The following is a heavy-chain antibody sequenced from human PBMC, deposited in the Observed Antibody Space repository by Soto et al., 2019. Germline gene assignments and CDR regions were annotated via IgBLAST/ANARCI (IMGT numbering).Heavy chain of an antibody. D-gene: IGHD1-1*01. CDR3: AREWNPLNWFDP. J-gene: IGHJ5*02. Sequence: GGSLRLSCAASGFTFSSHSMNWVRQAPGKGLEWVSYISSSSSTIYYADSVKGRFTISRDNAKNSLYLQMNSLRDEDTAVYYCAREWNPLNWFDPWGQGTLVTVSS. V-gene: IGHV3-48*02. CDR1: GFTFSSHS. CDR2: ISSSSSTI.